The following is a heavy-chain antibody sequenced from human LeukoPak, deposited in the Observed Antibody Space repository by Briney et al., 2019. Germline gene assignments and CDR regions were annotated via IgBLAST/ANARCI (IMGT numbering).Heavy chain of an antibody. J-gene: IGHJ3*01. CDR1: GFTFTSSA. CDR3: AAEAAYYYDSRDAFDV. Sequence: ASVKVPCKASGFTFTSSAVQWVRQARGQRLEGIGWIFVGSGKTNYAQKFQERVTITRDMSTSLVYMELSSLRSEDTAVYYCAAEAAYYYDSRDAFDVWGQGTMVTVSS. CDR2: IFVGSGKT. V-gene: IGHV1-58*01. D-gene: IGHD3-22*01.